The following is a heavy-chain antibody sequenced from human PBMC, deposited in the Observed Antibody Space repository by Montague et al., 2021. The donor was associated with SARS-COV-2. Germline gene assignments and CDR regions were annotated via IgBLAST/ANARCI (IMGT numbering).Heavy chain of an antibody. Sequence: SETLSLTCAVYGGSFSGYYWSWIRQPPGKGLEWIGEINHRGSTNYNPSLKSRVTISVDTSKNQFSLKLSSVTAADTAVYYCARGSWHIVVVTAIRDGYYGMDVWGQGTTVTVSS. CDR1: GGSFSGYY. D-gene: IGHD2-21*02. J-gene: IGHJ6*02. V-gene: IGHV4-34*01. CDR2: INHRGST. CDR3: ARGSWHIVVVTAIRDGYYGMDV.